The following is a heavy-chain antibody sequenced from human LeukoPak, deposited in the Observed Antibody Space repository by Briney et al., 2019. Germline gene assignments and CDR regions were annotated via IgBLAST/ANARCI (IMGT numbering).Heavy chain of an antibody. J-gene: IGHJ4*02. CDR3: ARSYYGSGGLVPYFDY. CDR1: GFTFSSYS. Sequence: GGSLRLSCAASGFTFSSYSMNWVRQATGKGLEWVSSISSSSSYIYYADSVKGRFTISRDNAKNTLYMQMNSLRAEDTAVYYCARSYYGSGGLVPYFDYWGQGTLVTVSS. V-gene: IGHV3-21*01. CDR2: ISSSSSYI. D-gene: IGHD3-10*01.